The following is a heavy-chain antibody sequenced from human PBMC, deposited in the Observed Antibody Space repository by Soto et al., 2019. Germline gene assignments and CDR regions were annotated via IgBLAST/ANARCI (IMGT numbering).Heavy chain of an antibody. CDR2: ISYDGNTQ. Sequence: QVQLVESGGGVVQPGRSLRLSCAASGFIFSGYAMHWVCQAPGKGLEWVAVISYDGNTQYYADSVKGRFTVSRDNSNNMLYVQMNNLRDEDTAMYYCAKETNAYEINFWGQGTLVTVSS. D-gene: IGHD3-9*01. J-gene: IGHJ4*02. CDR3: AKETNAYEINF. CDR1: GFIFSGYA. V-gene: IGHV3-30-3*01.